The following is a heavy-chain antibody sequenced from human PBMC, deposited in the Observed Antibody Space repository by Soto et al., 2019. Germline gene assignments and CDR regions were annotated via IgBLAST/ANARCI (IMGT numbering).Heavy chain of an antibody. Sequence: QVQLVQSGADVKKPGASVKVSCKASGYTFTSYGFIWVRQAPGQGLEWMGWISAYNGKTYYPQNFQGRVTMSTDTSTRTAYMVLRSLRSDDTAVYYCARDHTICDFWSGSSCFDYWGQGTLVSVSS. CDR2: ISAYNGKT. CDR1: GYTFTSYG. CDR3: ARDHTICDFWSGSSCFDY. D-gene: IGHD3-3*01. J-gene: IGHJ4*02. V-gene: IGHV1-18*04.